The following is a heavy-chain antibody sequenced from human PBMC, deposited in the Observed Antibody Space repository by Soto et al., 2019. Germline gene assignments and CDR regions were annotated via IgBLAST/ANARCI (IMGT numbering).Heavy chain of an antibody. CDR1: GFTFSSYG. J-gene: IGHJ6*02. CDR3: AKDVRGFDEGLYGMDV. V-gene: IGHV3-30*18. CDR2: ISYDGSNK. D-gene: IGHD3-10*01. Sequence: GGSLRLSCAASGFTFSSYGMHWVRQAPGKGLEWVAVISYDGSNKYYADSVKGRFTISRDNSKNTLYLQMNSLRAEDTAVYYCAKDVRGFDEGLYGMDVWGQGTTVTVSS.